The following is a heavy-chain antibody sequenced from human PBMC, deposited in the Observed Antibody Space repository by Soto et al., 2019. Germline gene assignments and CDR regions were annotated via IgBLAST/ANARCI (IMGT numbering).Heavy chain of an antibody. V-gene: IGHV3-30-3*01. CDR2: ISFDGNSL. D-gene: IGHD3-9*01. J-gene: IGHJ4*02. CDR1: QFSFRSYA. Sequence: GGSLRLSCAASQFSFRSYARHWIRQSPGKGLEWVAVISFDGNSLHYADSVRDRFTISRDNSKNTLYLQMNNLRPEDTAVYYCARTFDTITYYFDYWGQGTVVTVYS. CDR3: ARTFDTITYYFDY.